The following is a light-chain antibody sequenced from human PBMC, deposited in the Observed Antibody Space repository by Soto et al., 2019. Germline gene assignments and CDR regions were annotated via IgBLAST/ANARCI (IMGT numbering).Light chain of an antibody. CDR1: SSDVGSYNL. J-gene: IGLJ1*01. V-gene: IGLV2-23*02. CDR3: CSYGGRTTFYV. CDR2: EVT. Sequence: QSVLTQPASVSGSPGQSITISCTRSSSDVGSYNLVSWYQQHPGKAPKLMIYEVTKRPSGVSNRFSGSKSGNTASLSISGLQAEDEADYYCCSYGGRTTFYVFGTGTKVTVL.